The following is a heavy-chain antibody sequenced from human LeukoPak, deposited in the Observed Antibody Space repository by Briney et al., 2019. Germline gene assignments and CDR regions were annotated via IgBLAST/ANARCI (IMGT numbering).Heavy chain of an antibody. CDR1: GGSISSSTYY. D-gene: IGHD6-13*01. V-gene: IGHV4-39*01. Sequence: SETLSLTCTVSGGSISSSTYYWGWIRQPPGKGLVWIGSIYYSGRTYYNPSLKSRLTISVDTSKNQFSLKLSSVTAADTAVYYCARHPGITAAGTGFDIWGQGTMVTVSS. CDR3: ARHPGITAAGTGFDI. J-gene: IGHJ3*02. CDR2: IYYSGRT.